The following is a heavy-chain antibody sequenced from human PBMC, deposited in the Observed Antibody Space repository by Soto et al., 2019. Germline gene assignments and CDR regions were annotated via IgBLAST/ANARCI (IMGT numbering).Heavy chain of an antibody. V-gene: IGHV4-59*01. CDR3: ARDYGDYSFFFDY. J-gene: IGHJ4*02. CDR2: IYYSGST. D-gene: IGHD4-17*01. CDR1: GGSIRNYY. Sequence: PSETLSLTCTVSGGSIRNYYWSWIRQPPGKGLEWIGYIYYSGSTNYNPSLKSRVTISVDTSKNQFSLKLRSVTAADTAVYYCARDYGDYSFFFDYWGQGALVTVSS.